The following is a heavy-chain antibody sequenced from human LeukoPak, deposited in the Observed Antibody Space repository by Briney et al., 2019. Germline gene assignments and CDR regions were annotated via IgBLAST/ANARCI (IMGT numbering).Heavy chain of an antibody. D-gene: IGHD6-19*01. CDR2: IRSKTYSGTT. CDR1: GFTFGDYV. J-gene: IGHJ6*02. V-gene: IGHV3-49*03. Sequence: GGSLRLSCTGSGFTFGDYVMSWFRQAPGKGLEWVGLIRSKTYSGTTEYATSVKGRFTISRDDSKSIAYLLMNSLKTEDTAVYYCTRDRQWLVSRGMDVWGQGTTVTVSS. CDR3: TRDRQWLVSRGMDV.